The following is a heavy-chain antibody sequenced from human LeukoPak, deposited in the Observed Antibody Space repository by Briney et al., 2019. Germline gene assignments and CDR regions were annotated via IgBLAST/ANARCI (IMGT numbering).Heavy chain of an antibody. J-gene: IGHJ6*02. CDR2: ISYGGSNK. Sequence: GGSLRLSCAASGFTFSSYGMHWVRQAPGKGLEGVAVISYGGSNKYYADSVKGRFTISRDNSKNTLYLQMNSLKAEDTAVYYCAKEEAYSSSWALNHYYYYGMDVWGQGTTVTVSS. D-gene: IGHD6-13*01. CDR1: GFTFSSYG. V-gene: IGHV3-30*18. CDR3: AKEEAYSSSWALNHYYYYGMDV.